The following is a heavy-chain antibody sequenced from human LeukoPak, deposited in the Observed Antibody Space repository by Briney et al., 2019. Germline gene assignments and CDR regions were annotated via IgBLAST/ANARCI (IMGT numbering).Heavy chain of an antibody. D-gene: IGHD5-12*01. CDR3: AKSSGYDPYVFDY. Sequence: GGSLRLSCAASGFTFSSYGMNWVRQAPGKGLEWVSSISSSSSYIYYADSVKGRFTISRDNAKNSLYLQMNSLRAEDTAVYYCAKSSGYDPYVFDYWGQGTLVTVSS. CDR1: GFTFSSYG. J-gene: IGHJ4*02. V-gene: IGHV3-21*01. CDR2: ISSSSSYI.